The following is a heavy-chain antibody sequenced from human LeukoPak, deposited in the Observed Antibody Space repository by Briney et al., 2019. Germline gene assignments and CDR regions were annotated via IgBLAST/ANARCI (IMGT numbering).Heavy chain of an antibody. Sequence: PSETLSLTCAVYGGSLSGYYWSWIRQPPRKGLEWIGEINHSGSTNYNPSLKSRVTISVDTSKNQFSLKLSSVTAADTAVYYCARGQDSSGWDPSSDYWGQGTLVTVSS. V-gene: IGHV4-34*01. J-gene: IGHJ4*02. CDR1: GGSLSGYY. CDR3: ARGQDSSGWDPSSDY. CDR2: INHSGST. D-gene: IGHD6-19*01.